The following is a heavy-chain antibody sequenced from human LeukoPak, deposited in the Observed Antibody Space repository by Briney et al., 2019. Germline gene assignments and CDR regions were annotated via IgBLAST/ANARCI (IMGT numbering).Heavy chain of an antibody. CDR2: ISYDGSDK. CDR1: GYTFSNYA. Sequence: TGGSLRLSCSASGYTFSNYAIHWVRQAPGKGLEWAAVISYDGSDKYYADSVKGRFTISRDNSKNTLYLQMNSLRPEDTAVYYCATSVGATLFYYYYMDVWGKGTTVIVSS. V-gene: IGHV3-30*04. D-gene: IGHD1-26*01. CDR3: ATSVGATLFYYYYMDV. J-gene: IGHJ6*03.